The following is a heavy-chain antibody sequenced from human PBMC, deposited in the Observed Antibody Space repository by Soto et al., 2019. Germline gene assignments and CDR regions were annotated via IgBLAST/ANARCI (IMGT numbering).Heavy chain of an antibody. CDR2: ISGSGRTI. CDR1: GLDFSSEV. J-gene: IGHJ6*02. D-gene: IGHD1-26*01. V-gene: IGHV3-23*01. CDR3: AKVGPSYYYGMDV. Sequence: GGSLRLSCAAFGLDFSSEVMCWVRQAPGKGLEWVSSISGSGRTIYHADSMRGRFAISRDNSKNSLYLQLNNLRVDDTAVYYCAKVGPSYYYGMDVWGQGTTVTVSS.